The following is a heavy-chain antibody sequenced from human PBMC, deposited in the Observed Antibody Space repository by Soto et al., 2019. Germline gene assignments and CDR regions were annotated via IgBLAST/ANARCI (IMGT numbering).Heavy chain of an antibody. D-gene: IGHD1-1*01. CDR3: AKEGAITNWYFDY. Sequence: QVQLVESGGGVVQPGRSLRLSCAASGFTFSSYGMHWVRQAPGKGLEWVAVISYDGNVAYYADSVRGRFTISRDNSKNTLYLQMNSLRTEDTAIYYCAKEGAITNWYFDYWGQGTLVTVSS. V-gene: IGHV3-30*18. CDR1: GFTFSSYG. CDR2: ISYDGNVA. J-gene: IGHJ4*02.